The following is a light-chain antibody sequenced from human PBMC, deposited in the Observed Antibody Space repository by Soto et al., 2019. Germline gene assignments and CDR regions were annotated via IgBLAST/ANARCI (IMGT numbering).Light chain of an antibody. Sequence: QSALTQPRSVSGSPGQSVTIYCTGTSNNVGDYKYVSWYQQHPGEAPKVMIYDVSKRPSGVPDRFSGSKSGKTASMTISGLQAEDEADYYCCSYAGSYVFGTGTKVTVL. J-gene: IGLJ1*01. CDR2: DVS. V-gene: IGLV2-11*01. CDR1: SNNVGDYKY. CDR3: CSYAGSYV.